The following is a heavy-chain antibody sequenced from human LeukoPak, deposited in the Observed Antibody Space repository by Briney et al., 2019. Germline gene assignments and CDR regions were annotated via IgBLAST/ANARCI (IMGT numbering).Heavy chain of an antibody. Sequence: GASVKVSCKASGGTFSSYAISWVRQAPGQGLEWMGGIIPIFGTANYAQKFQGRVTITADESTSTAYMGLSSLRSEDTAVYYCARSIVTAGGSWYFQLWGQGTLVTVSS. V-gene: IGHV1-69*01. CDR3: ARSIVTAGGSWYFQL. J-gene: IGHJ1*01. CDR1: GGTFSSYA. D-gene: IGHD2-2*01. CDR2: IIPIFGTA.